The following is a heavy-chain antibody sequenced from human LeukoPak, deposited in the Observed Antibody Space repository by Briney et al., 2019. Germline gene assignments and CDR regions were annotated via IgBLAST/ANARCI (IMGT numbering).Heavy chain of an antibody. Sequence: GGSLRLSCAASGXTFSSYAMSWVRQAPGKGLEWVSAISGSGGSTYYADSVKGRFTISRDNSKNTLYLQMNSLRAEDTAVYYCAKDDLDSSGYYLLYYYYYYGMDVWGQGTTVTVSS. CDR2: ISGSGGST. CDR3: AKDDLDSSGYYLLYYYYYYGMDV. D-gene: IGHD3-22*01. J-gene: IGHJ6*02. V-gene: IGHV3-23*01. CDR1: GXTFSSYA.